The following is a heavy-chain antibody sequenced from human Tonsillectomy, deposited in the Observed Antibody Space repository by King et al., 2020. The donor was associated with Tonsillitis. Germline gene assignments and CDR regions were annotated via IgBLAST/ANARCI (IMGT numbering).Heavy chain of an antibody. CDR1: GGSISSYY. CDR2: ISYSGST. V-gene: IGHV4-59*01. J-gene: IGHJ6*03. Sequence: VQLQESGPGLVKPSETLSLTCTVSGGSISSYYWSWIRQPPGKGLEWMGYISYSGSTNYNPSLKSRVTISVDTSKSQFSLNLSSVTAADTVVYYCARARFGYYMYVWGKGTTVTVSS. D-gene: IGHD3-10*01. CDR3: ARARFGYYMYV.